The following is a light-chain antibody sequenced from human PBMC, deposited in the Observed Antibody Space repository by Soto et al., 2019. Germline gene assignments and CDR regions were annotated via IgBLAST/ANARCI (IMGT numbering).Light chain of an antibody. CDR2: GAS. CDR3: QQYGSAPLT. CDR1: QSVSSSF. J-gene: IGKJ2*01. Sequence: EIVLTQSPGTLSLSPGERATLSCRASQSVSSSFLAWYQQKPGQAPRLLIYGASSRATGIPDRFSGSGSGTDFTLTISRLEPEDFALYYCQQYGSAPLTFGQGTKLGIK. V-gene: IGKV3-20*01.